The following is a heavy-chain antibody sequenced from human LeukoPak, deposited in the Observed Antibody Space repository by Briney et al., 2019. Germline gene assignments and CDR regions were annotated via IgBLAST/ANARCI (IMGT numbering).Heavy chain of an antibody. CDR1: GFTFSSYA. J-gene: IGHJ4*02. CDR3: AKDPSFWSGYPYYFDY. D-gene: IGHD3-3*01. Sequence: GGSLRLSCAASGFTFSSYAMSWVRQAPGKGLEWVSAISGGGGSTYYADSVKGRFTISRDNSKNTLYLQMNSLRAEDTAVYYCAKDPSFWSGYPYYFDYWGQGTLVTVSS. V-gene: IGHV3-23*01. CDR2: ISGGGGST.